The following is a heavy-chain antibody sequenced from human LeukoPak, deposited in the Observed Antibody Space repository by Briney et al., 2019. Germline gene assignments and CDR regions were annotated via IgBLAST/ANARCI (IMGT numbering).Heavy chain of an antibody. Sequence: GGSLRLSCAASGFTVSTNYMNWVRQAPGKGLEWVSILYSGSSTYYADSVEGRFIVSRDSSKNTLSLQMNDLRAEDTAVYYCARVGNHFHWYLDLWGRGTLVTVSS. CDR1: GFTVSTNY. V-gene: IGHV3-53*01. D-gene: IGHD1-14*01. J-gene: IGHJ2*01. CDR2: LYSGSST. CDR3: ARVGNHFHWYLDL.